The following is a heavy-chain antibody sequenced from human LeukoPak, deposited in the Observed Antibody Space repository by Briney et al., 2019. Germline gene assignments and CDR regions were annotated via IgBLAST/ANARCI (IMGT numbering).Heavy chain of an antibody. V-gene: IGHV4-39*01. J-gene: IGHJ3*02. CDR3: ARISTVADIAAAGHAFDI. CDR1: GGSISSSSYY. Sequence: SETLSLTCTVSGGSISSSSYYWGWIRQPPGKGLEWIGSIYYSGSTYYNPSLKSRVTISVDTSKNQFSLKLSSVTAADTAVYYCARISTVADIAAAGHAFDIWGQGTMVTVSS. CDR2: IYYSGST. D-gene: IGHD6-13*01.